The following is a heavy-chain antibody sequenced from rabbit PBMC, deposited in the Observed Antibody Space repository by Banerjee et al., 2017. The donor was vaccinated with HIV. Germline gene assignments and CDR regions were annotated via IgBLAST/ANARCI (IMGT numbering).Heavy chain of an antibody. D-gene: IGHD4-1*01. Sequence: QSLEESGGGLVKPGGTLTLTCKASGIDFSSSYWMCWVRQAPGKGLEWIACIYTGSSGSTYYASWAKGRFTISKASWTTVTLQMTSLTAADTASYFCARDLAGVIGWNFNLWGPGTLVTVS. CDR3: ARDLAGVIGWNFNL. CDR2: IYTGSSGST. V-gene: IGHV1S40*01. CDR1: GIDFSSSYW. J-gene: IGHJ4*01.